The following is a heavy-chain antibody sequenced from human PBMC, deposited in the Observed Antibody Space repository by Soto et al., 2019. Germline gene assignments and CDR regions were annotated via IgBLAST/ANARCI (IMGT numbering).Heavy chain of an antibody. J-gene: IGHJ6*03. CDR3: ARELVEEVYYYYYMDV. V-gene: IGHV1-3*01. CDR2: INAGNGNT. D-gene: IGHD2-2*01. Sequence: ASVKVSCKASGYTFTSYAMHWVRQAPGQRLEWMGWINAGNGNTKYSQKFQGRVTITRDTSASTAYMELSSLRSEDTAVYYCARELVEEVYYYYYMDVWGKGTTVTVSS. CDR1: GYTFTSYA.